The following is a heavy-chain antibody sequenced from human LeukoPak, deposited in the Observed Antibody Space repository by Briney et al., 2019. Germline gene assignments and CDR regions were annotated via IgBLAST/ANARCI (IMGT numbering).Heavy chain of an antibody. CDR2: ISISGSDT. Sequence: GGSLRLSFAASGFAFSDYYMSWIRQAPGKGLDWLSYISISGSDTFYADSVSGRFTISKDNAKNSLFLQMNSLRVEDTAVYYCARGNNTFEMATLALDHWGQGALVTVSS. D-gene: IGHD5-24*01. J-gene: IGHJ4*02. V-gene: IGHV3-11*01. CDR3: ARGNNTFEMATLALDH. CDR1: GFAFSDYY.